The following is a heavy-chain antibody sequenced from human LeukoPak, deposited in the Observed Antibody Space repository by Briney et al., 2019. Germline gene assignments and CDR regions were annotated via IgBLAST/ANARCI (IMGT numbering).Heavy chain of an antibody. J-gene: IGHJ4*02. V-gene: IGHV3-7*01. CDR1: GFTFSSYW. CDR2: IKQDGSEK. D-gene: IGHD2-2*01. Sequence: GGSLRLSCVASGFTFSSYWMSWVRQAPGKGLEWVANIKQDGSEKYYVDSVKGRFTISRDNAKNSLYLQMNSLRAEDTAVYYCAREGLVGAEDYWGQGTLVTVSS. CDR3: AREGLVGAEDY.